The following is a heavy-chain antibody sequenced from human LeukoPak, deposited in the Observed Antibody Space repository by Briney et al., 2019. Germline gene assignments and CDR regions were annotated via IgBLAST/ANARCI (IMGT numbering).Heavy chain of an antibody. J-gene: IGHJ6*03. V-gene: IGHV4-4*07. CDR3: ARDAYVCGYYGYYYMDV. Sequence: SETLSLTCTVSGDSISSYYWSWIRQPAGKGLEWIGRIYTSGSTNYNPSLKSRVTISVDTSKNQFSLKLSSVTAADTAVYYCARDAYVCGYYGYYYMDVWGKGTTVTISS. CDR2: IYTSGST. D-gene: IGHD3-3*01. CDR1: GDSISSYY.